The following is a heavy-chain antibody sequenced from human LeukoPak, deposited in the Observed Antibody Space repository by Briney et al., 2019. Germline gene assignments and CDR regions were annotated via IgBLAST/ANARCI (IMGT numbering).Heavy chain of an antibody. J-gene: IGHJ5*02. CDR2: ISAYNGNT. CDR1: GYTFTSYG. Sequence: GASVKVSCKASGYTFTSYGISWVRQAPGQGLEWMGWISAYNGNTNYAQKLQGRVTMTTDTSTGTAYMELRSLRSDDTAVYYCAGATVTMDWFDPWGQGTLVTVSS. V-gene: IGHV1-18*01. CDR3: AGATVTMDWFDP. D-gene: IGHD4-17*01.